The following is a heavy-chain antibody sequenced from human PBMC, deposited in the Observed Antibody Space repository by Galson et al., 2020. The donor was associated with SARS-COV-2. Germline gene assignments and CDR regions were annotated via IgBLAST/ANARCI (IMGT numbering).Heavy chain of an antibody. CDR2: ISGSGDNT. Sequence: GESLKISCAASGFPFTGYDLSWVRQATGQGLEWVSAISGSGDNTVSADSVQGRFTIARDKSKSVMYLQMNSLRAEDTAVYYCAKDRGDFWGGYDHLFDYWGQGTLVTVSS. CDR3: AKDRGDFWGGYDHLFDY. V-gene: IGHV3-23*01. CDR1: GFPFTGYD. D-gene: IGHD3-3*01. J-gene: IGHJ4*02.